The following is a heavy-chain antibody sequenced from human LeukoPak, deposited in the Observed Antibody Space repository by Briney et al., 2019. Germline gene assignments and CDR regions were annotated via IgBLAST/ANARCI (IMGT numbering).Heavy chain of an antibody. V-gene: IGHV3-23*01. Sequence: SGGSLRLSCAAFGFTFSSYAMSWVRQAPGKGLEWVSAISGSGGSTYYADSVKGRFTISRDNSKNTLYLQMNSLRAEDTAVYYCAKDLYYYGSGSYTFDYWGQGTLVTVSS. D-gene: IGHD3-10*01. CDR3: AKDLYYYGSGSYTFDY. CDR1: GFTFSSYA. CDR2: ISGSGGST. J-gene: IGHJ4*02.